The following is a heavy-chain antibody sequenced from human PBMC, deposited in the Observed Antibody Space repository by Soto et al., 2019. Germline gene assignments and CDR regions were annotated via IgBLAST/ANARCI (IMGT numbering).Heavy chain of an antibody. Sequence: PGGSLRLSCAASGFTFSNAWMNWVRQAPGKGLEWVGRIKSKTDGGTTDYAAPVKGRFTISRDDSKNTLYLQMNSLKTEDTAVYFCTTSRSIFGVVIADYWGQGTLVTVSS. J-gene: IGHJ4*02. D-gene: IGHD3-3*01. CDR2: IKSKTDGGTT. CDR1: GFTFSNAW. V-gene: IGHV3-15*07. CDR3: TTSRSIFGVVIADY.